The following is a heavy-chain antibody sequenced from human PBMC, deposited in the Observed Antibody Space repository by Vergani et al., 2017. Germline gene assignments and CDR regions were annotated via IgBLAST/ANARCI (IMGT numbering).Heavy chain of an antibody. CDR3: ASQDDHNGNPGAFDI. D-gene: IGHD4-23*01. J-gene: IGHJ3*02. CDR2: IYNSGST. CDR1: GGSLSSGSYY. V-gene: IGHV4-31*03. Sequence: QLQESGPGLLKPSQTLSLTCTVSGGSLSSGSYYWSWVRQRPGKGLEWIGYIYNSGSTYYNPSLKSRVTISVDASKNQFSLKLSSVTAADTAVYYCASQDDHNGNPGAFDIWGQGTKVTVSS.